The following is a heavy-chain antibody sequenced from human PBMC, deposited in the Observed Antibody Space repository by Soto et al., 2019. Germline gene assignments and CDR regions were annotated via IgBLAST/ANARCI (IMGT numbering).Heavy chain of an antibody. CDR3: ARDRCRGGSCYQTYAFDI. CDR2: SRDKAQGYST. Sequence: PGGSLRLSCAGSGFTLSDHYIDWVRQAPGKGLEWVGRSRDKAQGYSTAYAASVKGRFTTSRDESQNSVYLQMNSLRADDTAVYYCARDRCRGGSCYQTYAFDIWGQGTMVTVSS. J-gene: IGHJ3*02. D-gene: IGHD2-15*01. V-gene: IGHV3-72*01. CDR1: GFTLSDHY.